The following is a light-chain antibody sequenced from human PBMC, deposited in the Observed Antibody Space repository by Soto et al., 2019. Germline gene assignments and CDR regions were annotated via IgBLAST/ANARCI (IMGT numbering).Light chain of an antibody. CDR3: QQYYNTPIT. Sequence: DILMTQSPDSLAVSLGERATINCKSSQSVSYSSNNKNYLAWYQQKPGQPPKLLISWASTRESGVPDRFSGSGSGTDFTLTVSSLQAEDVAVYYCQQYYNTPITFGQGTRLEIK. CDR1: QSVSYSSNNKNY. CDR2: WAS. V-gene: IGKV4-1*01. J-gene: IGKJ5*01.